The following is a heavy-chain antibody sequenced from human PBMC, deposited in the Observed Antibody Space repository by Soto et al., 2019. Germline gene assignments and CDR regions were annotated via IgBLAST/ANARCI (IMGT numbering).Heavy chain of an antibody. CDR2: IYYSGST. D-gene: IGHD4-17*01. Sequence: SETLSLTCTVSGGSISSGDYYRSWIRQPPGKGLEWIGYIYYSGSTYYNPSLKSRVTISVDTSKNQFSLKLSSVTAADTAVYYCARSTATVVTLFDYWGQGTLVTVSS. CDR1: GGSISSGDYY. J-gene: IGHJ4*02. CDR3: ARSTATVVTLFDY. V-gene: IGHV4-30-4*01.